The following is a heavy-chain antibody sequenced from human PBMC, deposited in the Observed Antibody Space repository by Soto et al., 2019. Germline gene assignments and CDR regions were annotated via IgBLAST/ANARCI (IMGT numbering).Heavy chain of an antibody. CDR1: GFTFSSYA. J-gene: IGHJ4*02. V-gene: IGHV3-30*04. D-gene: IGHD3-22*01. CDR2: ISYDGSNK. CDR3: ARVYYYDSSAPFGYFDY. Sequence: GGSLSLSCAASGFTFSSYAMHWVRQAPGKGLEWVSVISYDGSNKYYADSVKGRFTISRDNSKNTLYLQMNSLRAEDTAVYYCARVYYYDSSAPFGYFDYWGQGTLVTVSS.